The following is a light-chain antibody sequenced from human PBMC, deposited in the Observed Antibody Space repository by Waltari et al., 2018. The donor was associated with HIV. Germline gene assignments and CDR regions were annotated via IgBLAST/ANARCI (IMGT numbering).Light chain of an antibody. V-gene: IGLV7-43*01. CDR1: TGAVTNHNY. CDR2: RTA. J-gene: IGLJ1*01. CDR3: LLYFDGVHV. Sequence: QTVVTQEPSLTVSPGGTVTLTCASSTGAVTNHNYPNWFQQTPGQTPRALIYRTANKHSWTPARFSSSLLGGKAALTLSGVQPEDEAEYYCLLYFDGVHVFGTGTKVTVL.